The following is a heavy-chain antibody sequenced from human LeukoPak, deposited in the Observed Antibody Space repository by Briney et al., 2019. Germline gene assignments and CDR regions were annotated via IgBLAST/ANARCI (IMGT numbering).Heavy chain of an antibody. Sequence: SETLSLTCTVSGGSISSYYWSWIRQPAGKGLEWIGRIHISGSTNYNPSLKSRVTISVDTSKNQFSLKLSSVTAADTAVYYCARVAYGGSYYTYYYMDVWGKGTTVTISS. CDR2: IHISGST. D-gene: IGHD1-26*01. V-gene: IGHV4-4*07. CDR3: ARVAYGGSYYTYYYMDV. CDR1: GGSISSYY. J-gene: IGHJ6*03.